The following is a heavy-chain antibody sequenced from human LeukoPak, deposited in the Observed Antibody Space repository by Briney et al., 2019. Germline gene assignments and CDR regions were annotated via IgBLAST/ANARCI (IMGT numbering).Heavy chain of an antibody. J-gene: IGHJ4*02. V-gene: IGHV3-23*01. CDR3: AKGSPVTIQWIHRD. Sequence: PGGSLRLSCAASGFTFSSYGMSWVRQAPGKGLEWVSGISGSGSDTYYADSVKGRFTVSRDNSKNTLYLQMNSLRAEDTAVYYCAKGSPVTIQWIHRDWGQGTLVTVSS. D-gene: IGHD4-17*01. CDR1: GFTFSSYG. CDR2: ISGSGSDT.